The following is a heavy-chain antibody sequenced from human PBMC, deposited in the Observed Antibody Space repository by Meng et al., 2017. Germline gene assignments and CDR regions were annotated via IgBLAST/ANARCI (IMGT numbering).Heavy chain of an antibody. CDR3: ARDGGNYDFDY. D-gene: IGHD1-7*01. J-gene: IGHJ4*02. CDR2: IIPRSSDA. Sequence: MMFGSEVKKPGDSVKLSGKASDYTFIDANSHWVRQAPGQGLEWMGRIIPRSSDANSAQKFHGRVTLTWDTSINTAYMELSSLRSDDTAIYYCARDGGNYDFDYWGQGTLVTVSS. CDR1: DYTFIDAN. V-gene: IGHV1-2*06.